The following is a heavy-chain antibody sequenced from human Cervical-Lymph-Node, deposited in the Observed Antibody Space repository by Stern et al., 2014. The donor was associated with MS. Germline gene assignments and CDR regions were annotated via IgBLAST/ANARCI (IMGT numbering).Heavy chain of an antibody. J-gene: IGHJ2*01. CDR2: VYDSGST. D-gene: IGHD3-16*01. CDR1: GGSISGGDFY. V-gene: IGHV4-61*02. CDR3: ARDRLYDTVWYQWYFDL. Sequence: QVQLQESGPGLVKPSQTLSLTCTVSGGSISGGDFYWSWIRQSAGKGLEWIGRVYDSGSTVYNPSLRSRVAMSGATSKNHFPRRLTSGTAADTAVYYCARDRLYDTVWYQWYFDLWGRGTLVTVSS.